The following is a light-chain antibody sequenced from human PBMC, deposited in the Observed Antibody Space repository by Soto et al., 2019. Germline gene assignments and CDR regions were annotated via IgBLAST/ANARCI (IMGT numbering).Light chain of an antibody. CDR1: QDIRNF. J-gene: IGKJ3*01. CDR2: AES. CDR3: QKYSSVPV. V-gene: IGKV1-27*01. Sequence: DIQMTQSPTSLSASVGDRVTITCRASQDIRNFVAWYQQKPGKAPKLLIYAESTLQSGVPSRFSGSGSGTDFTLTINSLQPEDVATCSCQKYSSVPVFGPGTKVEIK.